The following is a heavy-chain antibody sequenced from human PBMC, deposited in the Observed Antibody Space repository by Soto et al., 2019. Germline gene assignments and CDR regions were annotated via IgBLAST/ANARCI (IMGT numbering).Heavy chain of an antibody. CDR1: GFTFGDYA. CDR3: TRDILGQVTDYDYIWGSYRPDSLDFEY. V-gene: IGHV3-49*03. Sequence: GGSLRLSCTASGFTFGDYAMSWFRQAPGKGLEWVGSIRSKAYGGTTEYAASVKGRFTISRDDSKSIAYLQMNSLKTEDTAVYYCTRDILGQVTDYDYIWGSYRPDSLDFEYWGQGTLVTVSS. CDR2: IRSKAYGGTT. D-gene: IGHD3-16*02. J-gene: IGHJ4*02.